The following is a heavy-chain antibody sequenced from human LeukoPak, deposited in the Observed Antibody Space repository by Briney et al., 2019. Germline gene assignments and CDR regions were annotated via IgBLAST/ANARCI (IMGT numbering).Heavy chain of an antibody. Sequence: PSETLSLTCTVSGGSISSSSYYWGWIRQPPGKGLEWIGSIYYSGSTYYNPSLKSRVTISVDTSKNQFSLKLSSVTAADTAVYYCAGPIAAAAVDYWGQGTLVTVSS. V-gene: IGHV4-39*07. J-gene: IGHJ4*02. CDR3: AGPIAAAAVDY. CDR2: IYYSGST. CDR1: GGSISSSSYY. D-gene: IGHD6-13*01.